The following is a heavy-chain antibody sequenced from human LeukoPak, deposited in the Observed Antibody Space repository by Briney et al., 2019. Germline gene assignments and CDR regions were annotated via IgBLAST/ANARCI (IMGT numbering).Heavy chain of an antibody. V-gene: IGHV3-7*01. Sequence: GGSLRLSCAASGFSLSNYWTSWVRQAPGKGLEWVANIKEDGSEKDYVDSVKGRFTISRDNAKNSLYLQMNSLRAEDTAVYYCARGGDWINSWGQGTLVTVSS. CDR2: IKEDGSEK. CDR1: GFSLSNYW. CDR3: ARGGDWINS. D-gene: IGHD2-15*01. J-gene: IGHJ5*01.